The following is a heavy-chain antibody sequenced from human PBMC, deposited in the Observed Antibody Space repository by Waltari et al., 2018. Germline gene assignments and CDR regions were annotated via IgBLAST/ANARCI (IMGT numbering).Heavy chain of an antibody. V-gene: IGHV3-7*01. CDR2: RKQEGSEK. D-gene: IGHD6-13*01. J-gene: IGHJ4*02. Sequence: EVQLVESGGGLVQPGGSLRLSCAASGFTFSNNWMTWVRQAPGKGREWVANRKQEGSEKYSVESVKGRFTISRDNAKNSLYLQLNSLRADDTAVYYCTRGGDDSSWYWRNWGQGTLVTVSS. CDR3: TRGGDDSSWYWRN. CDR1: GFTFSNNW.